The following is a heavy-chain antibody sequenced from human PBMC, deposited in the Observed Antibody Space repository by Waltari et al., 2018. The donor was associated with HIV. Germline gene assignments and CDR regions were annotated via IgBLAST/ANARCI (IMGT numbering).Heavy chain of an antibody. J-gene: IGHJ6*02. Sequence: QVQLVQSGAEVKQPGASVKVSCKPSGYTFSNYDINWVRQATGQGLEWMGWMNPNSGNTGYAQKFQGRVNMTRNSSIRTAYMELSSLRSDDTAVYYCSRGLHCTATSCLLYHGMDVWGQGTAVSVSS. CDR3: SRGLHCTATSCLLYHGMDV. CDR2: MNPNSGNT. V-gene: IGHV1-8*01. D-gene: IGHD2-2*01. CDR1: GYTFSNYD.